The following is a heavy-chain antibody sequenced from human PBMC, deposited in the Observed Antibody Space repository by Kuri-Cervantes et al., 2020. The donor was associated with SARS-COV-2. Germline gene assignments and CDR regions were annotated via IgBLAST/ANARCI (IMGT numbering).Heavy chain of an antibody. J-gene: IGHJ6*02. Sequence: ASVKVSCKASGYTFTGYYMHWVRQAPGQGLEWMGWINPSGGTKYAQKFQGRVTMTTDTSTSTAYMELRSLRSDDTAVYYCARDTLVVRFLEWSRKTTTEFYYYYYGMDVWGQGTTVTVSS. CDR3: ARDTLVVRFLEWSRKTTTEFYYYYYGMDV. V-gene: IGHV1-2*02. CDR1: GYTFTGYY. CDR2: INPSGGT. D-gene: IGHD3-3*01.